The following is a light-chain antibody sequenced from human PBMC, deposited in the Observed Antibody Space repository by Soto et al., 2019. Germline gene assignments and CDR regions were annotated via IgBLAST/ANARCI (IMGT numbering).Light chain of an antibody. Sequence: DIVMTQSPDSLTVSLGERATINCKSSQSLLEGSNNKDYLAWYQQKPGQPPKLLIYWASTRESGVPDRYSGSGSGTDFTLTISSLPAEDVAVYYCQQYYSPPYTFGQGTKVEIK. CDR2: WAS. V-gene: IGKV4-1*01. CDR1: QSLLEGSNNKDY. J-gene: IGKJ2*01. CDR3: QQYYSPPYT.